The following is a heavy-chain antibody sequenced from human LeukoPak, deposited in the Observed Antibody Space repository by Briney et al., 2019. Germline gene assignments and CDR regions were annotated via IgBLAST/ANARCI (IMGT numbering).Heavy chain of an antibody. CDR2: IYYSGST. J-gene: IGHJ3*02. CDR3: ARDLGYGDISGAFDI. V-gene: IGHV4-59*01. D-gene: IGHD4-17*01. Sequence: SETLSLTCTVSGGSISSYYWSWIRQPPGKGLEWIGYIYYSGSTNYNPSLKSRDTISVDTSKNQFSLKLSSVTAADTAVYYCARDLGYGDISGAFDIWGQGTMVTVSS. CDR1: GGSISSYY.